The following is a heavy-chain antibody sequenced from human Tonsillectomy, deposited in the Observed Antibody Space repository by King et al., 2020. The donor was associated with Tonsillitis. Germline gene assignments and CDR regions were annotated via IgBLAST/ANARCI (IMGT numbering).Heavy chain of an antibody. CDR3: ARDLNPRLEGSPYYYYAFDV. V-gene: IGHV3-7*03. Sequence: VQLVESGGGLVQPGGSLRLSCAASGFTFSDYWMTWVRQAPGKGLEWVANIKRDGSEEHYVDSVKGRFTISRDNAENSLYPQMTSLRAEDTDVYYCARDLNPRLEGSPYYYYAFDVWGQGTVVTVSS. D-gene: IGHD2/OR15-2a*01. CDR2: IKRDGSEE. J-gene: IGHJ3*01. CDR1: GFTFSDYW.